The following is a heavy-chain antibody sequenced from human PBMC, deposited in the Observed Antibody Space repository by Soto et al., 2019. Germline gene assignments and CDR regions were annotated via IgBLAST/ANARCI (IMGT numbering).Heavy chain of an antibody. CDR3: ARGNMVREGGWFDP. CDR1: GGSFSGYY. CDR2: INHSGST. J-gene: IGHJ5*02. D-gene: IGHD3-10*01. Sequence: SETLSLTCAVYGGSFSGYYWSWIRQPPGKGLEWIGEINHSGSTNYNPSLKSRVTISVDTSKNQFSQKLSSVTAADTAVYYCARGNMVREGGWFDPWGQGTLVTVSS. V-gene: IGHV4-34*01.